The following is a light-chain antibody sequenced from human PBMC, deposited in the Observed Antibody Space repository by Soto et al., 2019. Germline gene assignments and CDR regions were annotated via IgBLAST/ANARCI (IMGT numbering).Light chain of an antibody. CDR2: EGS. Sequence: QSALTQPASVSGSPGQSITISCTGTSSDVGSDNLVSWYQQHPGKAPKLMIYEGSKRPSGVSNRFSGSKSGNTASLTISGLQAEDEADYYFCSYAGSSPSYVFGAGTKLTVL. CDR3: CSYAGSSPSYV. J-gene: IGLJ1*01. V-gene: IGLV2-23*01. CDR1: SSDVGSDNL.